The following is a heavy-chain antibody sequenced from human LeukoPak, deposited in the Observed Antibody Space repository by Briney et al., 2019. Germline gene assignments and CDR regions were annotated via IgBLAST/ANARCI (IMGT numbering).Heavy chain of an antibody. V-gene: IGHV4-4*02. CDR3: ARQIPAATCWFDP. Sequence: PSETLSLTCAVSGGSISSSNWWSWVRQPPGKGLEWIGEIYHSGSTNYNPSLKSRVAISVDTSKNQFSLKLSSVTAADTAVYYCARQIPAATCWFDPWGQGTLVTVSS. D-gene: IGHD2-2*01. J-gene: IGHJ5*02. CDR2: IYHSGST. CDR1: GGSISSSNW.